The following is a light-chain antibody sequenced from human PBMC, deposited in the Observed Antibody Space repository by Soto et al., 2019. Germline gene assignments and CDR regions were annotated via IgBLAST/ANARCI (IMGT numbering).Light chain of an antibody. Sequence: EIVLTQSPAILSMSPGERATLSCRASQSVSSYFAWYQQKPGQAPRLLIYDASNRATGVPARFSGSGSGTDFSLAISSLEPEDFAVYYCQQRRYWPVTFGQGTQVDIK. CDR1: QSVSSY. CDR2: DAS. J-gene: IGKJ1*01. V-gene: IGKV3-11*01. CDR3: QQRRYWPVT.